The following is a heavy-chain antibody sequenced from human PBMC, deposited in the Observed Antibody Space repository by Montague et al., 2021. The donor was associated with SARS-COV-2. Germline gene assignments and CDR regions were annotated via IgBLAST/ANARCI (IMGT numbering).Heavy chain of an antibody. V-gene: IGHV4-59*08. D-gene: IGHD3-22*01. CDR1: GVSISSYY. CDR3: ARHGRFSVIVNTPRGAFDI. CDR2: IYFSGST. J-gene: IGHJ3*02. Sequence: SETLSLTCNVSGVSISSYYWSWIRQPPGKGLEWVGCIYFSGSTNYNPSLKSRVTISVDTSKNQFSLKLSSVTAADTAVYYCARHGRFSVIVNTPRGAFDIWGQGTMVTVSS.